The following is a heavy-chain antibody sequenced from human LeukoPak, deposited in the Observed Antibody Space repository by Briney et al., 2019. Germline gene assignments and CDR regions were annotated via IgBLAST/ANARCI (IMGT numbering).Heavy chain of an antibody. CDR2: ISAYNGNT. D-gene: IGHD6-13*01. CDR1: GYTFTSYG. V-gene: IGHV1-18*01. J-gene: IGHJ6*01. Sequence: ASVKVSCKASGYTFTSYGISWVRQAPGQGLEWMGWISAYNGNTNYAQKLQGRVTTTTDTSTSTAYTELRSLRSDDTAVYYCARLGSSSWYFRYYYGMDVWGQGTTVTVSS. CDR3: ARLGSSSWYFRYYYGMDV.